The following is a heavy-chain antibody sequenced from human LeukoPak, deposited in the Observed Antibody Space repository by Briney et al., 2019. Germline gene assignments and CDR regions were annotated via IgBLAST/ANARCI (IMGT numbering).Heavy chain of an antibody. CDR3: AKDGIAAASDY. J-gene: IGHJ4*02. CDR2: ISYDGSNK. CDR1: GFTFSSYG. V-gene: IGHV3-30*18. Sequence: PGRSLRLSCAASGFTFSSYGMPWVRQAPGKGLEWVAVISYDGSNKYYADSVKGRFTISRDNSKNTLYLQMNSLRAEDTAVYYCAKDGIAAASDYWGQGTLVTVSS. D-gene: IGHD6-13*01.